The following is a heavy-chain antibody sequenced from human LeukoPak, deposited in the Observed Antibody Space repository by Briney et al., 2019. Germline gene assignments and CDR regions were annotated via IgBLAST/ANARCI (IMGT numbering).Heavy chain of an antibody. CDR1: GGSISSGSYY. J-gene: IGHJ4*02. CDR2: IYTSGST. CDR3: ARGGGEYQPLYYFDY. D-gene: IGHD2-2*01. V-gene: IGHV4-61*02. Sequence: SETLSLTCTVSGGSISSGSYYWSWIRQPAGKGLEWIGRIYTSGSTNYNPSLKSRVTISVDTSKNQFSLKLSSVTAADTAVYYCARGGGEYQPLYYFDYWGQGTLVTVSS.